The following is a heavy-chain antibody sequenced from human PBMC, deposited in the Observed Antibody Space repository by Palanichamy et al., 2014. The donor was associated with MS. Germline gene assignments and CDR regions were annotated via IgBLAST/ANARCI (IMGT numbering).Heavy chain of an antibody. CDR3: ARSRGLGWSWFDP. D-gene: IGHD2-21*01. V-gene: IGHV3-7*01. Sequence: EVQLVESGGGLVQPGVSLRLSCAASGFSISRYWMTWVRQAPGKGLEWVANIKEDGNEKHHVDSVKGRFTITRDNAKDSVFLQLNSLRAEDTAVYYCARSRGLGWSWFDPWGQGTLVTVSS. J-gene: IGHJ5*02. CDR1: GFSISRYW. CDR2: IKEDGNEK.